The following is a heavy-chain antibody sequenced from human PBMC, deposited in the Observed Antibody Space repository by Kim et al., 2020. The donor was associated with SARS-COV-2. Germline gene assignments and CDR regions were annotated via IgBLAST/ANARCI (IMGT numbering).Heavy chain of an antibody. V-gene: IGHV3-73*01. J-gene: IGHJ3*01. D-gene: IGHD1-1*01. CDR3: TNVPGTTLAFWDAFDL. Sequence: SVKGRFTISGANSKHTAYLQMNSLKTEDTAVYYCTNVPGTTLAFWDAFDLWGQGTMVTVSS.